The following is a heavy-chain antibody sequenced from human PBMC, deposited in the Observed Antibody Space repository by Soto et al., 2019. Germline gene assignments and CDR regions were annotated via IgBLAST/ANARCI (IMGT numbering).Heavy chain of an antibody. V-gene: IGHV3-21*01. D-gene: IGHD1-26*01. Sequence: GGSLRLSCAASGFSFSTYTMSWVRRAPGKGLEWVSSISSSSSYIYYADSVKGRFTISRDNAKNSLYLQMNSLRAEDTAVYYCARDLMVGATDAFDIWGQGTMVTVSS. CDR2: ISSSSSYI. CDR3: ARDLMVGATDAFDI. CDR1: GFSFSTYT. J-gene: IGHJ3*02.